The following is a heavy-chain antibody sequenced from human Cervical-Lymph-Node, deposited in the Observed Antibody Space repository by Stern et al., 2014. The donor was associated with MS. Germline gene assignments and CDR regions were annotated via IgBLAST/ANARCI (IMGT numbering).Heavy chain of an antibody. CDR3: AKQYFDSSGYSYYYGMDV. D-gene: IGHD3-22*01. J-gene: IGHJ6*02. V-gene: IGHV3-23*04. CDR1: GLTFNKYA. CDR2: ISGSSGSR. Sequence: VQLVQSGGDLVQPGGSLRLSCAASGLTFNKYAMNWVRQAPGQGLEWVSTISGSSGSRYYADSVKGRFTSSRDNSENTLYLQMHSLRAEDTAIYYCAKQYFDSSGYSYYYGMDVWGQGTTVTVSS.